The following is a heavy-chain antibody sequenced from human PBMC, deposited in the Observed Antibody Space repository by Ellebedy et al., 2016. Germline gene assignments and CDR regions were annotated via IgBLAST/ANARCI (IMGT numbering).Heavy chain of an antibody. J-gene: IGHJ4*02. CDR2: ISSSGSTI. CDR1: GFSFSDYY. CDR3: ARDPPALHYCFDN. D-gene: IGHD5-24*01. Sequence: GGSLRLXCAGSGFSFSDYYMNWIRQAPGKGLEWVSYISSSGSTIFYADSVQGRFTISRDNAKNSLYLQMNSLTAEDTAVYYCARDPPALHYCFDNWGQGTLVTVSS. V-gene: IGHV3-11*01.